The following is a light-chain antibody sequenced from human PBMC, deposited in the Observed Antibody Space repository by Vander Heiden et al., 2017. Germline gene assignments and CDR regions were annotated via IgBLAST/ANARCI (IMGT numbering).Light chain of an antibody. V-gene: IGKV1-8*01. Sequence: AIRMTQSPSSLSASTGDRVTITCRASQGISSYLAWYQQKPGKAPKLLIYAASTLQSGVPSRFSGSGSGTDFTLTISCLQSEDFATYYCQQDDSSPSTFGQGTKVEIK. J-gene: IGKJ1*01. CDR2: AAS. CDR1: QGISSY. CDR3: QQDDSSPST.